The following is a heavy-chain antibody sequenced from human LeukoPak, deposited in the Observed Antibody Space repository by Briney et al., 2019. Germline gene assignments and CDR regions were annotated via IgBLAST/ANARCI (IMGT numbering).Heavy chain of an antibody. Sequence: PGGSLRLSCVASGFTFSSYAMSWVRQAPGKGLEWVSSISGSGISTYYADSVKGRFTISRDNSKNTLYLQMNSLRADDTAVYYCARGSKTAGTIYTSDYWGQGTLVTVSS. D-gene: IGHD6-13*01. CDR3: ARGSKTAGTIYTSDY. V-gene: IGHV3-23*01. CDR2: ISGSGIST. J-gene: IGHJ4*02. CDR1: GFTFSSYA.